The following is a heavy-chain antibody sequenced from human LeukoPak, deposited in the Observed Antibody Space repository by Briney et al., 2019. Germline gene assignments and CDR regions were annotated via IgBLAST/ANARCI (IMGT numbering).Heavy chain of an antibody. V-gene: IGHV3-53*01. CDR3: ARDRGDYDAFDV. D-gene: IGHD4-17*01. Sequence: GGSLRLSCAASGFTFSSYWMHWVRQAPGKGLEWVSVIYSGGSTYYADSVKGRFTISRDNSKNTLYLQMNSLRAEDTAVYYCARDRGDYDAFDVWGQGTMVTVSS. CDR1: GFTFSSYW. J-gene: IGHJ3*01. CDR2: IYSGGST.